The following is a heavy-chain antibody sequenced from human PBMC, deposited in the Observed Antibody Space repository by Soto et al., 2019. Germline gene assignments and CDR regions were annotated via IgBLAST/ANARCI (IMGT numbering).Heavy chain of an antibody. V-gene: IGHV3-21*01. J-gene: IGHJ6*02. CDR3: ARLMGTVSGMDV. Sequence: GGSLRLSCAASGFTFSSYSMNWVRQAPGKGLEWVSSISSSSSYIYYADSVKGRFTISRDNAKNSLYLQMNSLRAEDTAVYYCARLMGTVSGMDVLGQGTTVTVSS. D-gene: IGHD2-8*01. CDR1: GFTFSSYS. CDR2: ISSSSSYI.